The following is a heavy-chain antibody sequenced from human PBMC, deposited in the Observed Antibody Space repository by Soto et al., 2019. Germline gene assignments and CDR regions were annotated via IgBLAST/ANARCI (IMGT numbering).Heavy chain of an antibody. CDR2: ISGSGGST. CDR1: VFTFSSYA. J-gene: IGHJ4*02. D-gene: IGHD6-19*01. Sequence: PVGSLRLSCASSVFTFSSYAMSWVRHSPGKWLEWVSAISGSGGSTYYADSVKGRFTISRDNSKNTLYLQMNSLRAEDTAVYYCTNTRQWLVPVVELGTSEYWGQGTLVIVS. CDR3: TNTRQWLVPVVELGTSEY. V-gene: IGHV3-23*01.